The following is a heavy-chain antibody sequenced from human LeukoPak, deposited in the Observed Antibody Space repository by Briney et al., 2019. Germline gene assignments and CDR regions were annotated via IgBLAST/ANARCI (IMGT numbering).Heavy chain of an antibody. J-gene: IGHJ4*02. D-gene: IGHD2-2*01. CDR3: ARGCTSTSCYDF. V-gene: IGHV3-7*01. CDR2: INEDGNRK. CDR1: GFTFRRYW. Sequence: GGSLRLSCTASGFTFRRYWMSWVRQAPGKGLEWVANINEDGNRKYYVDSVKGRFTVSRDNTKNSLYLQMNSLRAEDTAVYYCARGCTSTSCYDFWGQGTLVTVSS.